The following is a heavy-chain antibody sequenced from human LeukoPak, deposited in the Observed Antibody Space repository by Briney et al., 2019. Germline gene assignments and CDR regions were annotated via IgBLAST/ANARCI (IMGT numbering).Heavy chain of an antibody. V-gene: IGHV4-39*07. CDR3: ALYDSQIGSSHF. CDR1: GGSISSNSYY. D-gene: IGHD3-22*01. J-gene: IGHJ4*02. CDR2: IYYSGST. Sequence: PSETLSLTCTVSGGSISSNSYYWGWIRQPPGKGLEWIGSIYYSGSTYYNPSLNIRVTISVDTSKNQFSLKLSSVTAADTAIYYCALYDSQIGSSHFWGQGTLVTVSS.